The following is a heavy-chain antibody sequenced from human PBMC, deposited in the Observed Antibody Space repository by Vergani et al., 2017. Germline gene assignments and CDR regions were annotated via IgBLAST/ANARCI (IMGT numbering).Heavy chain of an antibody. CDR3: ARGETIRRDGKFDY. CDR1: GGSFSGYY. J-gene: IGHJ4*02. D-gene: IGHD5-24*01. V-gene: IGHV4-34*01. Sequence: QVQLQQWGAGLLKPSETLSLTCAVYGGSFSGYYWSWTRQPPGKGLEWIGEINHSGSTNYNPSLKSRVTISVDTSKNQFSLKLSSVTAADTAVYYCARGETIRRDGKFDYWGQGTLVTVSS. CDR2: INHSGST.